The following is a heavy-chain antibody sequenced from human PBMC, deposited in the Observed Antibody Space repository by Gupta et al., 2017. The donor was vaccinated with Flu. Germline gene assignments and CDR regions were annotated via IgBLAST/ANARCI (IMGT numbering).Heavy chain of an antibody. V-gene: IGHV4-34*01. J-gene: IGHJ4*02. CDR3: ARGLRHSIAVAGYYFDY. CDR2: INHSGST. Sequence: QVQLQQWGAGLLKPSETLSLTCAVYGGSFSGYYWSWLRQPPGKGLEWIGEINHSGSTNYNPSLKSRVTISVDTSKNQFSLKLSSVTAADTAVYYCARGLRHSIAVAGYYFDYWGQGTLVTVSS. CDR1: GGSFSGYY. D-gene: IGHD6-19*01.